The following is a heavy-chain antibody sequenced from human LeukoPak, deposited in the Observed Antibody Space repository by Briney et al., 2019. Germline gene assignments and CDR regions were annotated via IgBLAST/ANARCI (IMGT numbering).Heavy chain of an antibody. CDR1: GFAFSTYT. D-gene: IGHD2-2*01. V-gene: IGHV3-21*01. Sequence: GGSLRLSCAASGFAFSTYTLNWVRQAPGKGLEWVSSISHSSDYIYYADSVKGRFTISRDNAKNSLYLQMNNLSAEDTAVYYCARGPTVSIGDCSSSSCQADYWGQGTLVTVSS. CDR3: ARGPTVSIGDCSSSSCQADY. J-gene: IGHJ4*02. CDR2: ISHSSDYI.